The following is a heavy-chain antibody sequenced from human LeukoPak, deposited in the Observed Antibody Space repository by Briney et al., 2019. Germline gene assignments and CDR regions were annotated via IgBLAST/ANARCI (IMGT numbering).Heavy chain of an antibody. J-gene: IGHJ4*02. CDR3: ARRAGYSSSWYYFDY. V-gene: IGHV5-51*01. D-gene: IGHD6-13*01. CDR1: GYSFTSHW. Sequence: ESLKISCKGSGYSFTSHWIAWVRQMPGKGLEWMGIIYPGDSDTRYSPPFQGQVTISADKSISTAYVQWSSLKASDTAMYYCARRAGYSSSWYYFDYWGQGTLVTVSS. CDR2: IYPGDSDT.